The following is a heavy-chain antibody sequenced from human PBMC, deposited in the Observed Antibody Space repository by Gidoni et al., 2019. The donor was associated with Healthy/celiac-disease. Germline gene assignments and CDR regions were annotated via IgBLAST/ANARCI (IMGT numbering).Heavy chain of an antibody. D-gene: IGHD3-10*01. J-gene: IGHJ1*01. CDR1: GFTFSSYG. CDR2: ISYDGSNK. V-gene: IGHV3-30*18. CDR3: AKTSNLLWFGDQH. Sequence: QVQLVESGGGVVQPGRSLRLSCAASGFTFSSYGMHWVRQAPGKGLEWVAVISYDGSNKYYADSVKGRFTISRDNSKNTLYLQMNSLRAEDTAVYYCAKTSNLLWFGDQHWGQGTLVTVSS.